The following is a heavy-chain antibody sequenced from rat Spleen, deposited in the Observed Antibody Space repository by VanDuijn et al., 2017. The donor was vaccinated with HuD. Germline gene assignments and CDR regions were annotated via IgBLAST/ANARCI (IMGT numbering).Heavy chain of an antibody. CDR1: GFTFSDYH. V-gene: IGHV5S10*01. D-gene: IGHD1-11*01. CDR3: ATHPDGGYPFAY. Sequence: EVQLVESGGVLVQPGRSLKLSCAASGFTFSDYHMAWVRQAPKKGLEWVATIIYDGSKTYYRDSVKGRFTISRDNAKSTLYLQMGSLRSEDTATYYCATHPDGGYPFAYWGKGTLVTVSS. CDR2: IIYDGSKT. J-gene: IGHJ3*01.